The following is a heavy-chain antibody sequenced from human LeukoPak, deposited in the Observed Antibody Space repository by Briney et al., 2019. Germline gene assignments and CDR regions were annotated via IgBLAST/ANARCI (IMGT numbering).Heavy chain of an antibody. CDR2: ISSSSSYI. Sequence: GGSLRLSCAASGFTFSSYSMNWVRQAPGKGLEWVSSISSSSSYIYYADSVKGRFTISRDNAKNSLYLQMNSPRAEDTAVYYCARDLLSTNTPGGYYYGSGSYYAYYYYYGMDVWGQGTTVTVSS. V-gene: IGHV3-21*01. D-gene: IGHD3-10*01. J-gene: IGHJ6*02. CDR3: ARDLLSTNTPGGYYYGSGSYYAYYYYYGMDV. CDR1: GFTFSSYS.